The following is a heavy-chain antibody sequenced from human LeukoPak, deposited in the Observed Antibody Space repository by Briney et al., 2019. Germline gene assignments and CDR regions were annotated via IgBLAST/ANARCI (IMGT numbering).Heavy chain of an antibody. V-gene: IGHV3-7*01. Sequence: GGSLRLSCAASGFTFNNAWMSWVRQAPGKGLEWVANIKEDGTEKYYIDSVKGRFTISRDNAKNSLFLQMNSLRAEDTAVYYCARDRGSPLRKPIPRDYYFDYWGQGTLVTVSS. J-gene: IGHJ4*02. D-gene: IGHD2-21*01. CDR3: ARDRGSPLRKPIPRDYYFDY. CDR2: IKEDGTEK. CDR1: GFTFNNAW.